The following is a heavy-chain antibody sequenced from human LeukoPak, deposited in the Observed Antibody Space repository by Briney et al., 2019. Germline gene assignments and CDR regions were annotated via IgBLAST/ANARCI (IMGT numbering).Heavy chain of an antibody. D-gene: IGHD2-21*01. V-gene: IGHV4-59*01. J-gene: IGHJ4*02. CDR3: ARVVFGSLDY. CDR2: IYYSGST. CDR1: GGSISSYY. Sequence: PSEALSLTCTDPGGSISSYYWSWIRQPPGKGLEWIGYIYYSGSTNYNPSLKCRVTISVDTSKNQFSLKLSSVTAADTAVYYCARVVFGSLDYWGQGTLVTVSS.